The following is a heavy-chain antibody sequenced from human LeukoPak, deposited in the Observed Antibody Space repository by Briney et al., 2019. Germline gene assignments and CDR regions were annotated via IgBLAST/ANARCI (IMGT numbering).Heavy chain of an antibody. CDR1: GYTFTSYG. CDR2: MNSNSGNT. V-gene: IGHV1-8*01. D-gene: IGHD2-15*01. CDR3: ARGDCSGGTSRYWVDY. Sequence: ASVKVSCKASGYTFTSYGINWVRQATGQGLEWMGWMNSNSGNTGCTQKFQGRVTMTMNTSISTAYMELSSLRSEDTAVYYCARGDCSGGTSRYWVDYWGQGALVTVSS. J-gene: IGHJ4*02.